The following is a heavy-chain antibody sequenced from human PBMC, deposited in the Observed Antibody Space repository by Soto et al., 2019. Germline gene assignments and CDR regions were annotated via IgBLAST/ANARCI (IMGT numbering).Heavy chain of an antibody. V-gene: IGHV3-73*01. Sequence: PGGSLRLSCAASGFTFSGSAMHWVRQASGKGLEWVGRIRSKANSYATAYAASVKGRFTISRDDSKNTAYLQMNSLKTEDTAVYYCTRRMDYYYGMDVWGQGTTVTVSS. CDR1: GFTFSGSA. CDR3: TRRMDYYYGMDV. D-gene: IGHD2-15*01. CDR2: IRSKANSYAT. J-gene: IGHJ6*02.